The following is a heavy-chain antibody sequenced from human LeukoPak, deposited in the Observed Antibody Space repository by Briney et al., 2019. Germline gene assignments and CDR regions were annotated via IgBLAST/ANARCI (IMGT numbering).Heavy chain of an antibody. V-gene: IGHV3-7*01. D-gene: IGHD2-2*03. Sequence: PGGSLRLSCAASGFTFSSYGMHWVRQAPGKGLEWVANIKQDGSEKYYVDSVKGRFTISRDNAKNSLYLQMNSLRAEDTAVYYCATSFNGYCSSTSCFDAFDIWGQGTMVTVSS. CDR3: ATSFNGYCSSTSCFDAFDI. CDR1: GFTFSSYG. CDR2: IKQDGSEK. J-gene: IGHJ3*02.